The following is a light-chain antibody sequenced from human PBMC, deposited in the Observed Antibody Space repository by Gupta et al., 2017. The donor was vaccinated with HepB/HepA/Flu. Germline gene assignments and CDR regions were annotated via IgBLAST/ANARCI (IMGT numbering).Light chain of an antibody. Sequence: DIQMTQSPSTLSASVGDRVTITCRACQSIDSWLTWYQQKPGKAPKLLIYKASSLESGVPSRFSGRGSGTEFTLTISSLQPDDSATYYCQQYKTYWTFGQGTKVEIK. V-gene: IGKV1-5*03. CDR2: KAS. J-gene: IGKJ1*01. CDR3: QQYKTYWT. CDR1: QSIDSW.